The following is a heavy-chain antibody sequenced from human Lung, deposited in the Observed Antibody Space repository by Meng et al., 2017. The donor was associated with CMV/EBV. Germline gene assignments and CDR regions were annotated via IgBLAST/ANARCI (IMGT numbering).Heavy chain of an antibody. J-gene: IGHJ1*01. CDR1: GDSITNHNW. CDR2: IPHRGSS. Sequence: QLQVRRSGPSLVKPSETLSLTCAVAGDSITNHNWWAWVRQPPGKGLEWIGEIPHRGSSAYNPSLKSRVSMSIDKSKNQFSLKLTSVTAADTAVYHCLRRSGGSVWGQGTLVTVSS. CDR3: LRRSGGSV. V-gene: IGHV4-4*02. D-gene: IGHD3-10*01.